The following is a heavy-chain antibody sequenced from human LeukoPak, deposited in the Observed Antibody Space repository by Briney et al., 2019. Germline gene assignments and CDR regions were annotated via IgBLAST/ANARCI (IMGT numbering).Heavy chain of an antibody. V-gene: IGHV3-66*01. D-gene: IGHD3-16*01. J-gene: IGHJ4*02. Sequence: GGSLRLSCAASGFTVSTNYMSWVRQAPGKGLEWVSVLHNDGTSYYADSVKGRFTISRDNSKNTLYLQMNSLRAEDTAVYYCARDRPLGGVLDFDYWGQGTLVTVSS. CDR2: LHNDGTS. CDR3: ARDRPLGGVLDFDY. CDR1: GFTVSTNY.